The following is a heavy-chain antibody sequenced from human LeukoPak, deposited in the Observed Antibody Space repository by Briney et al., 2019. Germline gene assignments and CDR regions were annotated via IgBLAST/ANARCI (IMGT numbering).Heavy chain of an antibody. CDR2: IYHSRST. V-gene: IGHV4-30-2*01. CDR1: GGSISSGGYS. J-gene: IGHJ3*02. Sequence: PSQTLSLTCAVSGGSISSGGYSWSWIRQPPGKGLEWIGYIYHSRSTYYNPSLKSRVTISVDRSKNQFSLKLSSVTAADTAVYYCARERITMVRGGRGAFDIWGQGTMVTVSS. D-gene: IGHD3-10*01. CDR3: ARERITMVRGGRGAFDI.